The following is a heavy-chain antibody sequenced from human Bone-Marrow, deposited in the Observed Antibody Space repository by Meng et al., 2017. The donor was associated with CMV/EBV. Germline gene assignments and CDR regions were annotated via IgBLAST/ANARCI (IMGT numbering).Heavy chain of an antibody. D-gene: IGHD3-9*01. Sequence: GNYYWSGIRQQPGKGLEWIGYIYYSGTTFYNPSLKSRVTLSVDTSKNQFSLKLASVTAADTAVYYCARRMYYDILTGYYDCTWFDPWGQGTLVTVSS. V-gene: IGHV4-31*02. J-gene: IGHJ5*02. CDR3: ARRMYYDILTGYYDCTWFDP. CDR2: IYYSGTT. CDR1: GNYY.